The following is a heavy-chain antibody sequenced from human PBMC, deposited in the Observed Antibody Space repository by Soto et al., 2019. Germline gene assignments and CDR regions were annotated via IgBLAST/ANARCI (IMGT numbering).Heavy chain of an antibody. CDR1: GYTFTSYD. D-gene: IGHD3-22*01. CDR2: MNPNSGNT. CDR3: ARVRSGYYYVEN. J-gene: IGHJ4*02. Sequence: ASVKVSCKASGYTFTSYDINWVRQATGQGPEWMGWMNPNSGNTGYAQKFQGRVTMTRNTSISTAYMELSSLRSEDTAVYYCARVRSGYYYVENWGQGTLVTVSS. V-gene: IGHV1-8*01.